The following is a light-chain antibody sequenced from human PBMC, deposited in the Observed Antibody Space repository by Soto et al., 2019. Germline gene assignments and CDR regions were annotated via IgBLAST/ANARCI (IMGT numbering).Light chain of an antibody. CDR1: QGIRND. CDR3: LQDYKQYT. Sequence: AIQMTQSPSSLSASLGDRVTITCRASQGIRNDLAWYQQKPGKAPKLLIYAASSLQIGVPSRFSGSGTGTDFTLTISSLQPEDCATYYCLQDYKQYTFGQGTKLEIK. J-gene: IGKJ2*01. V-gene: IGKV1-6*01. CDR2: AAS.